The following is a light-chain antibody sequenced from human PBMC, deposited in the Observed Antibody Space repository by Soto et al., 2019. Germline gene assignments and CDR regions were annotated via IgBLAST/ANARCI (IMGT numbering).Light chain of an antibody. CDR3: IQATQFPWT. CDR2: KIS. J-gene: IGKJ1*01. CDR1: QILVNSDGNTY. V-gene: IGKV2-24*01. Sequence: DIVMTQTTLTSPVSLGQSASISCKSSQILVNSDGNTYLSWLQQRPGQPPRLLIYKISNRFSGVPDRLGGSGAGTDFSLEISRVEAEDVWVYYCIQATQFPWTFGQGTKWESK.